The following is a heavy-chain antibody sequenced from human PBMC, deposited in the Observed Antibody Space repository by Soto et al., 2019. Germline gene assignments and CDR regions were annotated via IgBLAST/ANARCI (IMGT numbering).Heavy chain of an antibody. CDR2: ISSSYYI. CDR1: GFTFSSYT. CDR3: ARGDVVVLTATSNFDY. V-gene: IGHV3-21*01. J-gene: IGHJ4*02. Sequence: EVQLVESGGGLVKPGGSLRLSCAASGFTFSSYTMKWVRQAPGKGLEWVASISSSYYIKYADSVKGRFTISRDNAKISLYLQMNSLRAEDTAVYYCARGDVVVLTATSNFDYWGQGTLVTVSS. D-gene: IGHD2-21*02.